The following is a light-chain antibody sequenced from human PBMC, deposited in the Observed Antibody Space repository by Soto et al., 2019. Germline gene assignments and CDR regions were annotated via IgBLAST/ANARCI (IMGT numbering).Light chain of an antibody. CDR3: MQALQTRWT. J-gene: IGKJ2*02. V-gene: IGKV2-28*01. CDR1: QSLLHSNGYNY. Sequence: DIVMTQSPLSLPVTPGEPASISCRSSQSLLHSNGYNYLDWYLQKPGQSPQLLIYLGSNRASGVPDRFSGSGSGTDFTLKISRVEAEDVGVYYCMQALQTRWTFGQGTTLEIK. CDR2: LGS.